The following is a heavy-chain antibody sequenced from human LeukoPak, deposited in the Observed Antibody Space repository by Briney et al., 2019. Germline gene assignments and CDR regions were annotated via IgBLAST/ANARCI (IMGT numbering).Heavy chain of an antibody. CDR2: IKQDGSEK. Sequence: YRGGSLRLSCAASGFTFSSYWMSWVRQAPGKGLEWVANIKQDGSEKYYVDSVKGRFTISRDNAKNSLYLQMNSLRAEDTAVYYCAREYSSGWSPQDYWGQGTLVTVSS. CDR1: GFTFSSYW. CDR3: AREYSSGWSPQDY. V-gene: IGHV3-7*01. D-gene: IGHD6-19*01. J-gene: IGHJ4*02.